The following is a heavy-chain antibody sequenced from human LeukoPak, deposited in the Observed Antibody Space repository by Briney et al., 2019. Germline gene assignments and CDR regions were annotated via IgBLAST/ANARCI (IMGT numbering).Heavy chain of an antibody. CDR3: ARDRRFLEWLFDNYYFDY. J-gene: IGHJ4*02. Sequence: GGSLRLSCAASGFTFSSYWMNWVRQAPGKGLVWVSRIASDGSSTTYADSVKGRFSISRDNAKNTLYLQMNSLRAEDTAVYYCARDRRFLEWLFDNYYFDYWGQGTLVTVSS. D-gene: IGHD3-3*01. V-gene: IGHV3-74*01. CDR2: IASDGSST. CDR1: GFTFSSYW.